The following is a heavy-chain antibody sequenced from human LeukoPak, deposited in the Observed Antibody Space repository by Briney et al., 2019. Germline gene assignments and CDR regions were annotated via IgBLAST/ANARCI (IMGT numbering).Heavy chain of an antibody. D-gene: IGHD3-3*01. V-gene: IGHV4-38-2*01. CDR2: IYHSGST. CDR1: GYSISSGYY. J-gene: IGHJ4*02. CDR3: ARVLYYDFWGGYSPFDY. Sequence: SETLSLTCAVSGYSISSGYYWSWIRQPPGKGLEWIGSIYHSGSTYYNPSLKSRVTISVDTSKNQFSLKLSSVTAADTAVYYCARVLYYDFWGGYSPFDYWGQGTLVTVSS.